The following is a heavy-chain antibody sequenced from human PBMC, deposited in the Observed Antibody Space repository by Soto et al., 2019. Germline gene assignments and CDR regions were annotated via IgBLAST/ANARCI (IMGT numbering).Heavy chain of an antibody. CDR2: IWYDGSKK. V-gene: IGHV3-33*01. CDR1: GFTFSSFG. Sequence: GGPLRLSCAASGFTFSSFGMHWVRQAPGKVLEWVSLIWYDGSKKSYGDSVKGRFTISRVNSRNTVYLQMNSLRADDTAVYYFARDASYYSLWSGYYPSRNGMDVWGQGTTVTVSS. D-gene: IGHD3-3*01. J-gene: IGHJ6*01. CDR3: ARDASYYSLWSGYYPSRNGMDV.